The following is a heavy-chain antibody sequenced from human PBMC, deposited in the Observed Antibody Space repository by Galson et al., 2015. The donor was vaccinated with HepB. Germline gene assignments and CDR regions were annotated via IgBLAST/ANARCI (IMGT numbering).Heavy chain of an antibody. V-gene: IGHV1-18*04. CDR3: ARGDYDSSGPYYFDY. CDR2: ISAYNGNT. CDR1: GYTFTSYG. D-gene: IGHD3-22*01. J-gene: IGHJ4*02. Sequence: SCKASGYTFTSYGISWVRQAPGQGLEWMGWISAYNGNTNYAQKLQGRVTMTTDTSTSTAYMELRSLRSDDTAVYYCARGDYDSSGPYYFDYWGQGTLVTVSS.